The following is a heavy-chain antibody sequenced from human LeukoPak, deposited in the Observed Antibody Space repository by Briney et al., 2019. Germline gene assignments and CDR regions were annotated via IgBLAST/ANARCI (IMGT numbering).Heavy chain of an antibody. V-gene: IGHV4-61*01. CDR1: GGSMTTGSYY. Sequence: SETLSLTCTVSGGSMTTGSYYWSWIRQPPGKGLEWIGYIYYSGSTNYNPSLKSRVTISVDTSKNQFALKLSSVTAADTAVYYCARDRGGSSANWGQGTLVTVSS. J-gene: IGHJ4*02. D-gene: IGHD1-26*01. CDR2: IYYSGST. CDR3: ARDRGGSSAN.